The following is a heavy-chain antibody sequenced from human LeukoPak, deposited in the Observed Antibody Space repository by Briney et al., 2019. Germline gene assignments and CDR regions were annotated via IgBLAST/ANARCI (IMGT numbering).Heavy chain of an antibody. J-gene: IGHJ4*02. CDR3: ARNYYRPGSYRRLDC. D-gene: IGHD3-10*01. Sequence: GGSLRLSCAASGFIVGRNDMTWVRQAPRKGLEWVSVTHSGGSTDYADSVKGRFTISRDNSKNTLYLQMNSLRAEDTALYYCARNYYRPGSYRRLDCRGQGTLVTVSS. CDR1: GFIVGRND. CDR2: THSGGST. V-gene: IGHV3-53*01.